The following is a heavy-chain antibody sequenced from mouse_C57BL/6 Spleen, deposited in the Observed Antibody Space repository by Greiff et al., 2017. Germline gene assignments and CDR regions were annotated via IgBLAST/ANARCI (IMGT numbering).Heavy chain of an antibody. V-gene: IGHV1-82*01. Sequence: VQLQQSGPELVKPGASVKISCKASGYAFSSSWMNWVKQRPGKGLEWIGRIYPGDGDTNYNGKFKGKATLTADKSSRTAYMARSSLTSDDSAVYFCARSWLLRPLFAYWGQGTLVTVSA. CDR1: GYAFSSSW. D-gene: IGHD2-3*01. CDR2: IYPGDGDT. CDR3: ARSWLLRPLFAY. J-gene: IGHJ3*01.